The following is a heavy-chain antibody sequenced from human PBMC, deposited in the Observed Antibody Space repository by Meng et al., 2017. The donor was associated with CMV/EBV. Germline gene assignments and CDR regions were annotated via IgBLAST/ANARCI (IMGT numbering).Heavy chain of an antibody. V-gene: IGHV1-2*02. J-gene: IGHJ6*02. Sequence: ASVKVSCKASGYTFTGYYMHWVRQAPGQGLEWMGWINPNSGSTNYAQKFQGRVTMTRDTSISTAYMELSRLRSDDTAVYYCARESIVVVPYKPYGMDVWGQGTTVTVSS. CDR2: INPNSGST. CDR1: GYTFTGYY. CDR3: ARESIVVVPYKPYGMDV. D-gene: IGHD2-2*01.